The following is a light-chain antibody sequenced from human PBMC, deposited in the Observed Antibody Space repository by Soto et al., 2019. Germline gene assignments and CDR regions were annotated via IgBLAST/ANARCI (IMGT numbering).Light chain of an antibody. CDR3: MQGTHWPPWT. CDR2: KVS. CDR1: QSLVYSDGNTS. J-gene: IGKJ1*01. Sequence: DVVMTPSPLSLPVTLGQPASISCRSSQSLVYSDGNTSLNWFQQRPGQSPRRLIYKVSTRDSGVPDRLSGSGSGTDFTLKISRVEAEDVGVYYCMQGTHWPPWTFGQGTKVEIK. V-gene: IGKV2-30*01.